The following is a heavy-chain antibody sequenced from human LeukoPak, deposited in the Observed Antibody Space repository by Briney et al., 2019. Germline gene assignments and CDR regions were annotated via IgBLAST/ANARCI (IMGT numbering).Heavy chain of an antibody. CDR3: ARDSIAVAGTGIDY. CDR1: GFTFSSYG. Sequence: GGSLRLSCAASGFTFSSYGMHWVRQAPGKGLEWVAVIWYDGSNKYYADSVKGRFTISRDNSKNTLYLQMNSLRAEDTAVYYCARDSIAVAGTGIDYWGQGTLVTVSS. D-gene: IGHD6-19*01. J-gene: IGHJ4*02. V-gene: IGHV3-33*01. CDR2: IWYDGSNK.